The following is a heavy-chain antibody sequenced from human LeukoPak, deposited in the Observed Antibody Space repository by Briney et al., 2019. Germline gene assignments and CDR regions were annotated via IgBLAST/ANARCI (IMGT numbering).Heavy chain of an antibody. D-gene: IGHD3-3*01. CDR3: ARVGPYYDFWSGYYSYYYYYYYMDV. CDR2: IYYSGST. CDR1: GGSISSSSYY. V-gene: IGHV4-39*07. Sequence: SETLSLTCTVSGGSISSSSYYWGWIRQPPGNGLEGIGSIYYSGSTYYNPSLKSRVTISVDTSKNQFSLKLSSVTAADTAVYYCARVGPYYDFWSGYYSYYYYYYYMDVWGKGTTVTVSS. J-gene: IGHJ6*03.